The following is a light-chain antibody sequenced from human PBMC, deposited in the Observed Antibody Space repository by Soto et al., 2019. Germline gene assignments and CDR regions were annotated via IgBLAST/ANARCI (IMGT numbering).Light chain of an antibody. V-gene: IGKV1-9*01. J-gene: IGKJ4*01. CDR1: QVLSSY. Sequence: DLQLTQSPSFLAASVRDRVTITCRASQVLSSYLAWYQQKPGKAPKLLIYGVSTLQSEVPSKFSGRGSGTEFTLTHSSLQPEDFATYYCKQLNTYPLTFGGGTNVEIK. CDR3: KQLNTYPLT. CDR2: GVS.